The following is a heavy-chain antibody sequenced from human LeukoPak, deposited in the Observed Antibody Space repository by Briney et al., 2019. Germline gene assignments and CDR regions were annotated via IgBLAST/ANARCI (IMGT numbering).Heavy chain of an antibody. CDR2: IRYDGSNK. J-gene: IGHJ4*02. Sequence: GGSLRLSCAASGFTFSSYGMHWVRQAPGKGLEWVAFIRYDGSNKYYADSVKGRFTISRDNAKNTLYLQMNSLRAEDTAVYYCARDRDGYSSSHFDYWGQGTLVTVSS. CDR1: GFTFSSYG. V-gene: IGHV3-30*02. D-gene: IGHD6-13*01. CDR3: ARDRDGYSSSHFDY.